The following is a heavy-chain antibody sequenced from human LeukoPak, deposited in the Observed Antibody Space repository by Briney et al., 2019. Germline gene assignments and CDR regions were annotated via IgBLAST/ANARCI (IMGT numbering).Heavy chain of an antibody. D-gene: IGHD1-26*01. Sequence: GGSLRLSCAASGFTVSSNYMGWVRQAPGKGLEWVSVIYSGGSTYYADSVKGRFTISRHNSKNTLYLQMNSLRAEDTAVYYCATDPSKIIVGATRPAFDIWGQGTMVTVSS. CDR3: ATDPSKIIVGATRPAFDI. V-gene: IGHV3-53*04. J-gene: IGHJ3*02. CDR2: IYSGGST. CDR1: GFTVSSNY.